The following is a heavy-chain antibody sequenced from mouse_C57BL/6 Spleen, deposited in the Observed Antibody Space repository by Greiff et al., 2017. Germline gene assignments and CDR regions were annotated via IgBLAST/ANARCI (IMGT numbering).Heavy chain of an antibody. CDR3: ASGADQAPFAY. Sequence: QVQLQQPGAELVMPGASVKLSCKASGYTFTSYWMHWVKQRPGQGLEWIGEIDPSDSYTNYKQKFKGKSTLTVDKSSSTAYMQLSRLTSEDSAVYYCASGADQAPFAYWGQGTPVTVSA. D-gene: IGHD3-2*02. J-gene: IGHJ3*01. V-gene: IGHV1-69*01. CDR2: IDPSDSYT. CDR1: GYTFTSYW.